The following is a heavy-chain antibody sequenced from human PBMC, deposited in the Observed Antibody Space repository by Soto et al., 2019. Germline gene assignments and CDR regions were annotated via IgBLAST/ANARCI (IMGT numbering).Heavy chain of an antibody. D-gene: IGHD3-10*01. CDR3: ARDQSYLSF. V-gene: IGHV3-23*01. CDR1: GLPFSNYA. J-gene: IGHJ4*02. CDR2: ISPNGDTT. Sequence: AGGSLRLSCAASGLPFSNYAMSWVRQAPGMGLEWVSAISPNGDTTNYADSVKGRFTISRDNSKNTVYLQMNSLRADDTAVYYCARDQSYLSFWGLGTLVTVSS.